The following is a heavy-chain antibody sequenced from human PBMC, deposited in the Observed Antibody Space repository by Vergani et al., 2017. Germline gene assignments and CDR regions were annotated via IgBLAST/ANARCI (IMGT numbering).Heavy chain of an antibody. J-gene: IGHJ6*03. D-gene: IGHD2-2*01. CDR3: AKDLGCCNSISCSYYIDV. CDR2: ISFDGTNE. Sequence: QVQLVESGGGVVQPGTSLRLSCVVSGFALNRHAMYLVRQAPGKGLEWVVGISFDGTNEYYPDLVKGRFTISKDNSQNTVNLQMNSLRVDDTAVYYCAKDLGCCNSISCSYYIDVWGKGTTVTV. V-gene: IGHV3-30*18. CDR1: GFALNRHA.